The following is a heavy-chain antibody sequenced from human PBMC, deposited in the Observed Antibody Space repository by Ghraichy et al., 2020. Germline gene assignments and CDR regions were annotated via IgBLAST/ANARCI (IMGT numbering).Heavy chain of an antibody. Sequence: LSLTCAASGFTFNTYWMSWVRQAPGKGLEWVANIKQDGSEENYGDSVKGRFTISRDNAKNSLFLQMNSLRAEDTAVYYCTRNKVKNDFWGQGTLVIVSS. CDR3: TRNKVKNDF. V-gene: IGHV3-7*01. CDR1: GFTFNTYW. D-gene: IGHD2-21*01. J-gene: IGHJ4*02. CDR2: IKQDGSEE.